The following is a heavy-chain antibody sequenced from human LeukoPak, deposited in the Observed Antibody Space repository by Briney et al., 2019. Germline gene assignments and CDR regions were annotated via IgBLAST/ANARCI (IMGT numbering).Heavy chain of an antibody. Sequence: PGGSLRLSCAASGFTFSNYGMRWVRQAPGKGLEWVSGISDSGGSTYYADSVKGRFTISRDNSENTLYLQLNSLRAEDTAVYYCAKQHDFWSGPDYWGQGTLVTVSS. J-gene: IGHJ4*02. CDR3: AKQHDFWSGPDY. V-gene: IGHV3-23*01. D-gene: IGHD3-3*01. CDR2: ISDSGGST. CDR1: GFTFSNYG.